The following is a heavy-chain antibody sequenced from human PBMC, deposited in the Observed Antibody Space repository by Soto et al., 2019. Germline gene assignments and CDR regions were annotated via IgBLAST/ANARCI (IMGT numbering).Heavy chain of an antibody. CDR2: INPSGGST. Sequence: ASVKVSCKASGYTFTSYYMHWVRQAPGQGLEWMGIINPSGGSTSYAQKFQGRVTMTRDTSTSTVYMELSSLRSEDTAVYYCARAFNYYDSSGYLTGWFGPWGQGTLVTVSS. J-gene: IGHJ5*02. V-gene: IGHV1-46*01. CDR3: ARAFNYYDSSGYLTGWFGP. D-gene: IGHD3-22*01. CDR1: GYTFTSYY.